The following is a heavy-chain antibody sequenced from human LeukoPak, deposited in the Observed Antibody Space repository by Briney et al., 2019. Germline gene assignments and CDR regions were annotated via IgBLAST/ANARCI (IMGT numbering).Heavy chain of an antibody. CDR3: AGDSAFYYDSSGYEDY. CDR1: GYTFTSYY. D-gene: IGHD3-22*01. Sequence: GASVKVSCKESGYTFTSYYMHWVRQAPGQGLEWMGIINPSGGSTSYAQEFQGRVTMTRDTSTSTVYMELSSLRSEDTAVYYCAGDSAFYYDSSGYEDYWGQGTLVTVSS. V-gene: IGHV1-46*01. J-gene: IGHJ4*02. CDR2: INPSGGST.